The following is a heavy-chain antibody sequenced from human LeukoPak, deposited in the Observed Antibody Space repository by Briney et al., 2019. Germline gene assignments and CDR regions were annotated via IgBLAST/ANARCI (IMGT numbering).Heavy chain of an antibody. Sequence: SETLSLTCAVYGGSFSGYYWSWICQPPGKGLEWIGEINHSGSTNYNPSLKSRVTIAVDTSKNQFSLKMTSVTAADTAVYYCARRSDSGSDDGEDYFDYWGQGTLVTVSS. CDR1: GGSFSGYY. CDR2: INHSGST. CDR3: ARRSDSGSDDGEDYFDY. J-gene: IGHJ4*02. D-gene: IGHD1-26*01. V-gene: IGHV4-34*01.